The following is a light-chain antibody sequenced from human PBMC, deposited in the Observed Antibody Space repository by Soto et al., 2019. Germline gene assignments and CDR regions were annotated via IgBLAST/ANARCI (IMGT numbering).Light chain of an antibody. J-gene: IGLJ1*01. CDR2: GNS. CDR3: QSYDSSLSGYV. CDR1: SSNIGAGYD. Sequence: QSVLTPPPSVSGDPGQRVTISCTGSSSNIGAGYDVHWYQQLPGTAPKLLIHGNSNRPSGVPDRFSGSKSGTSASLAITGLQAEDEADYYCQSYDSSLSGYVFGTGTKVTVL. V-gene: IGLV1-40*01.